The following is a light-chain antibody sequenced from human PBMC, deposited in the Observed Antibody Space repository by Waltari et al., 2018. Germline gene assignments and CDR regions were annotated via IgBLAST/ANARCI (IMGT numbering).Light chain of an antibody. CDR2: DAS. CDR1: ESVSSY. J-gene: IGKJ5*01. Sequence: EIELTQSPATLSLSPGERATLSCRANESVSSYLAWYQQKPGQAPRLLIYDASNRAAGIPARFSCSGYGTDFTLTISSLEPEDFAIYYCQQRTNWVTTFGQGTRLDIK. CDR3: QQRTNWVTT. V-gene: IGKV3-11*01.